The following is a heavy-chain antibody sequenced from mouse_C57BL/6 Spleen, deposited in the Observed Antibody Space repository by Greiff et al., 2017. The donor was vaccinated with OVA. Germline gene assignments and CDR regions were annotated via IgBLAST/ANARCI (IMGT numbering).Heavy chain of an antibody. CDR3: AREGIITTVGPWFAY. J-gene: IGHJ3*01. CDR1: GYTFTDYN. Sequence: VQLQQSGPELVKPGASVKMSCKASGYTFTDYNMHWVKQSPGKSLEWIGYINPNNGGTSYNQKFKGKATLTVNKSSSTAYMGLRSLTSEDSAVYYCAREGIITTVGPWFAYWGQGTLVTVSA. V-gene: IGHV1-22*01. D-gene: IGHD1-1*01. CDR2: INPNNGGT.